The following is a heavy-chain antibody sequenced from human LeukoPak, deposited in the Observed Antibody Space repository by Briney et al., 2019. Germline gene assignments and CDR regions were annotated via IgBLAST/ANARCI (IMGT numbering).Heavy chain of an antibody. J-gene: IGHJ1*01. CDR3: AKKVVVGATSPYSDFQD. Sequence: GGSLRLSCVASGFTFSSYAMSWVRQAPGKGLEWVSAISGSGVTTHYAGSVKGRFSISRDNSKNTLYLQMNSLRAEDTALYYCAKKVVVGATSPYSDFQDWGQGTLVAVSS. D-gene: IGHD1-26*01. V-gene: IGHV3-23*01. CDR1: GFTFSSYA. CDR2: ISGSGVTT.